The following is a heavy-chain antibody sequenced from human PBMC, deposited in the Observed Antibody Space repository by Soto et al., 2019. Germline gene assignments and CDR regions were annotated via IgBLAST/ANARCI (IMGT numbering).Heavy chain of an antibody. CDR2: INAGNGNT. CDR3: ARVGPYYGSGKRWFDP. V-gene: IGHV1-3*01. CDR1: GYTFTSYA. J-gene: IGHJ5*02. Sequence: GASVKVSCKASGYTFTSYAMHWVRQAPGQRLEWMGWINAGNGNTKYSQKFQGRVTITRDTSASTAYMELSSLRSEDTAVYYCARVGPYYGSGKRWFDPWGQGTLVTVSS. D-gene: IGHD3-10*01.